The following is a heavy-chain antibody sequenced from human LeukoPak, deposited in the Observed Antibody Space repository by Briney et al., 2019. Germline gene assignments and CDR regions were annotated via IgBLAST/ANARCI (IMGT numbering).Heavy chain of an antibody. D-gene: IGHD6-19*01. J-gene: IGHJ4*02. CDR1: GYTFSDYA. Sequence: ASVKVSCKASGYTFSDYAMHWVRQAPGQRLEWMGWINAGNGDTKYSQKFQGRVTITWDTSASTVHMELSSLRSEDTAVYYCARNLVGKPDFDYWGQGPLVPFSS. V-gene: IGHV1-3*01. CDR3: ARNLVGKPDFDY. CDR2: INAGNGDT.